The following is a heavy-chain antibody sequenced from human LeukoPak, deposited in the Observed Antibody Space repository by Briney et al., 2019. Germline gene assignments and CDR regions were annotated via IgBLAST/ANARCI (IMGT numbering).Heavy chain of an antibody. Sequence: ASVKVSCKASGYTFTSYGTSWVRQAPGQGLEWMGWISAYNGNTNYAQKLQGRVTMTTDTSTSTAYMELRSLRSDDTAVYYCARVLGTPPAREWLLGYYYMDVWGKGTTVTVSS. CDR2: ISAYNGNT. CDR1: GYTFTSYG. J-gene: IGHJ6*03. CDR3: ARVLGTPPAREWLLGYYYMDV. V-gene: IGHV1-18*01. D-gene: IGHD3-3*01.